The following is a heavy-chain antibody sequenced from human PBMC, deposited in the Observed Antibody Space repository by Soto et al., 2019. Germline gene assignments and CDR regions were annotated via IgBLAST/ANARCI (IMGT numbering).Heavy chain of an antibody. D-gene: IGHD3-10*01. CDR2: IYHSGST. Sequence: SETLSLTCAVSGYSISSGYYWGWIRQPPGKGLEWIGSIYHSGSTYYNPSLKSRVTISVDTSKNQFSLKLSSVTAADTAVYYCARDGVVGFGELFRFYYGMDVWGQGTTVTVYS. V-gene: IGHV4-38-2*02. CDR3: ARDGVVGFGELFRFYYGMDV. CDR1: GYSISSGYY. J-gene: IGHJ6*02.